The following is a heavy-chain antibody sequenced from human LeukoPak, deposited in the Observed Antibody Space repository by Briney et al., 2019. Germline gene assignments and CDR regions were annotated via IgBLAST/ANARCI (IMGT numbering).Heavy chain of an antibody. D-gene: IGHD5-18*01. CDR1: GFTFSSYG. CDR2: ISGSGGST. V-gene: IGHV3-23*01. J-gene: IGHJ4*02. CDR3: ARASRGYNYGSPDY. Sequence: PGGSLRLSCAASGFTFSSYGMSWVRQAPGKGLEWVSAISGSGGSTYYADSVKGRFTISRDNSKNTLYLQMNSLRAEDTAVYYCARASRGYNYGSPDYWGQGTLVTVSS.